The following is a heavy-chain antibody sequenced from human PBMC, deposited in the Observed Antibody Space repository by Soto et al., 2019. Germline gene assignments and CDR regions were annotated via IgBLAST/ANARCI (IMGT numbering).Heavy chain of an antibody. Sequence: SETLSLTCTVSGGSISSYYWSLLRQPPGKGLEWIGYIYYSGSTNYNPSLKSRVTISVDTSKNQFSLTLSSVTAADTAVYYCARTPSSSWSNFDYWGQGTLVTSPQ. D-gene: IGHD6-13*01. CDR1: GGSISSYY. CDR2: IYYSGST. J-gene: IGHJ4*02. V-gene: IGHV4-59*01. CDR3: ARTPSSSWSNFDY.